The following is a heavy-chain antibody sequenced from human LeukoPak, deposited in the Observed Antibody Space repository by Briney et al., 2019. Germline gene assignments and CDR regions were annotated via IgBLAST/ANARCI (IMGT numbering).Heavy chain of an antibody. J-gene: IGHJ4*02. CDR1: GYTFTGYY. D-gene: IGHD3-10*01. CDR3: ARHIQLWPTGVDY. CDR2: INPNSGGT. Sequence: ASVKVSCKASGYTFTGYYMHWVRQAPGQGLEWMGWINPNSGGTNYAQKFQGRVTMTRDTSISTAYMGLSRLRSDDTAVYYCARHIQLWPTGVDYWGQGTLVTVSS. V-gene: IGHV1-2*02.